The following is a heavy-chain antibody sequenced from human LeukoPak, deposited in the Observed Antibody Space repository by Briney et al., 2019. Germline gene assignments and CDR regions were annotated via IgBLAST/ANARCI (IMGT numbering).Heavy chain of an antibody. D-gene: IGHD4-17*01. CDR1: GFTFSSYS. CDR2: ISSSSSYI. V-gene: IGHV3-21*01. CDR3: VREQYGDDDAFDI. Sequence: SGGSLRLSCAASGFTFSSYSMNWVRQAPGKGLEWVSSISSSSSYIYYADSVKGRFTISRDNAKNSLYLQMNSLRAEDTAVYYCVREQYGDDDAFDIWGQGTMVTVSS. J-gene: IGHJ3*02.